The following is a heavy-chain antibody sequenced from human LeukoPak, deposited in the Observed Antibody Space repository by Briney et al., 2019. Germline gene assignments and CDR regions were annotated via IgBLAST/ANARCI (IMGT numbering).Heavy chain of an antibody. Sequence: GGSLRLSCADSGFTFSSYAMSWVRQAPGKGLEWVSAISGSGGSTYYADSVKGRFTISRDNSKNTLYLQMNSLRAEDTAVYYCAKTHPITMMVVVITPFDYWGQGTLVTVSS. V-gene: IGHV3-23*01. J-gene: IGHJ4*02. D-gene: IGHD3-22*01. CDR3: AKTHPITMMVVVITPFDY. CDR2: ISGSGGST. CDR1: GFTFSSYA.